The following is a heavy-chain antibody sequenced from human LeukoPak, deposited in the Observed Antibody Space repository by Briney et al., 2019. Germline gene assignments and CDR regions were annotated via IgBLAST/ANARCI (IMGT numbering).Heavy chain of an antibody. D-gene: IGHD5-18*01. CDR3: ARVSLERQLWLPFDY. Sequence: GGSLRLSCAGSGFTFSNYGIHWVRQAPGKGLEWVTAISYDGSLKYYADSVRGRFTISRDNSKNTLYLQMNSLRTDDTAVYYCARVSLERQLWLPFDYWGQGTLVTVFS. V-gene: IGHV3-30*03. CDR2: ISYDGSLK. CDR1: GFTFSNYG. J-gene: IGHJ4*02.